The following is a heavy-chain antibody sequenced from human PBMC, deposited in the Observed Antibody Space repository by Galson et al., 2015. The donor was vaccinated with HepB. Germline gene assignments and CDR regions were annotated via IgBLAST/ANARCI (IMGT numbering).Heavy chain of an antibody. CDR1: GYTFTSYG. Sequence: SVKVSCKASGYTFTSYGISWVRQAPGQGLEWMGWISAYNGNTNYAQKLQGRVTMTTDTSTSTAYMELRSLRSDDTAVYYCARSRGSSYHHYNDFDYWGQGTLVTVSS. D-gene: IGHD3-16*01. CDR3: ARSRGSSYHHYNDFDY. J-gene: IGHJ4*02. CDR2: ISAYNGNT. V-gene: IGHV1-18*01.